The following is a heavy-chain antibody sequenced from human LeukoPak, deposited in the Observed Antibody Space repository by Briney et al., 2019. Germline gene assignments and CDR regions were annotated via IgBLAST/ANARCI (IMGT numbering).Heavy chain of an antibody. Sequence: GGSLRLSCAASGFAFSSYSMKWVRQAPGKGLEWVSQISSSSSSISYADSVKGRFTISRGNGKNSLYLQMNSLRAEDTAVYYCATESSRSSAFWGQGTLVTVSS. CDR2: ISSSSSSI. J-gene: IGHJ4*02. CDR3: ATESSRSSAF. D-gene: IGHD6-6*01. V-gene: IGHV3-48*01. CDR1: GFAFSSYS.